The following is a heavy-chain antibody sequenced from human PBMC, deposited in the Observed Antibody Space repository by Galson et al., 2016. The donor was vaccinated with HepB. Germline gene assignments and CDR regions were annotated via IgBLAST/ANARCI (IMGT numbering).Heavy chain of an antibody. CDR1: GFTFSNYG. J-gene: IGHJ6*04. V-gene: IGHV3-23*01. CDR3: VQGSTAPAV. D-gene: IGHD1-26*01. Sequence: SLRLSCAPSGFTFSNYGMTWVRQAPGKGLEFVSSISRSGYSTDYADSLKGRFTISSDNFKNTLSLQMNSLTADDTAIYYCVQGSTAPAVWGKGTPVTVSS. CDR2: ISRSGYST.